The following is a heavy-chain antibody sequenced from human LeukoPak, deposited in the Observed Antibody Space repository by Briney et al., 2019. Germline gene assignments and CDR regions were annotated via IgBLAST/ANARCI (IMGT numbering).Heavy chain of an antibody. Sequence: GASVKVSCKSSGYTFTSHAIHWVRQAPGQRLEWMGWINPGNGNTKYSQNFRGRVTITRDTSASTAYMELNSLRFEDTAVYYCARDSIECTNCYVWFDPWGQGTLVTVSS. D-gene: IGHD2-2*01. CDR3: ARDSIECTNCYVWFDP. V-gene: IGHV1-3*01. CDR2: INPGNGNT. CDR1: GYTFTSHA. J-gene: IGHJ5*02.